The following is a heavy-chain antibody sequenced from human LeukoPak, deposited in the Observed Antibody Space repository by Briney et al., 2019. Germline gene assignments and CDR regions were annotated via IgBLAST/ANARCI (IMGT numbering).Heavy chain of an antibody. J-gene: IGHJ2*01. D-gene: IGHD6-19*01. CDR2: ISSSGSTI. CDR3: ARGGWRGLDGYFDL. V-gene: IGHV3-48*03. CDR1: GFTFSSYE. Sequence: PGGSLRLSCAASGFTFSSYEMNWVRQAPGKGLEWVSYISSSGSTIYYADSVKGRFTISRDNAKNSLYLQMNSLRAEDTAVYYCARGGWRGLDGYFDLWGRGTLVTVSS.